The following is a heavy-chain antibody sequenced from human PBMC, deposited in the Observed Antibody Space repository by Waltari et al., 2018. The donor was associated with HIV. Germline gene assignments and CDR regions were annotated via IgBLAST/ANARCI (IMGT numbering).Heavy chain of an antibody. V-gene: IGHV3-48*04. D-gene: IGHD3-22*01. CDR1: GLTFNTFG. J-gene: IGHJ4*02. CDR2: IGTRIRPI. Sequence: DVQLEESGGGLVQPGGSLRLSCAASGLTFNTFGFNWVRQAPGKGLEWVSYIGTRIRPIYYGDSGKGLFSIYRNDAKNSLYLEMNSLRADDPAVYYCARESYYYDSSGYPLAYWGQGILVTVSS. CDR3: ARESYYYDSSGYPLAY.